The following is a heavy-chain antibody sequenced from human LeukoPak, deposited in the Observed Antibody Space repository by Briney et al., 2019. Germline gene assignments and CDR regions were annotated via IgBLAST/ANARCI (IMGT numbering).Heavy chain of an antibody. CDR1: GFTFSSYA. CDR3: AKGSGIAVAGIGGSYFDY. CDR2: ISGSDGST. V-gene: IGHV3-23*01. D-gene: IGHD6-19*01. Sequence: GGSLRLSCAASGFTFSSYAMSWVRQAPGKGLEWVSAISGSDGSTHYAESVKGRFTISRDNSKNMLYLQMNSLRAEDTAVYYCAKGSGIAVAGIGGSYFDYWGQGTLVTVSS. J-gene: IGHJ4*02.